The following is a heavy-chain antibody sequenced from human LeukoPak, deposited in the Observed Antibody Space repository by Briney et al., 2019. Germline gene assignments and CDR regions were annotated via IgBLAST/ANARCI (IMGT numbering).Heavy chain of an antibody. CDR2: IYSGGST. J-gene: IGHJ3*02. Sequence: GGSLRLSCAASGFTVSSNYMSWVRQAPGKGLEWVSVIYSGGSTYYADSVKGRFTISRDNSKNTLYLQMNSLRAEDTAAYYCARDGKGYYDFWSGYSHDAFDIWGQGTMVTVSS. D-gene: IGHD3-3*01. V-gene: IGHV3-66*02. CDR3: ARDGKGYYDFWSGYSHDAFDI. CDR1: GFTVSSNY.